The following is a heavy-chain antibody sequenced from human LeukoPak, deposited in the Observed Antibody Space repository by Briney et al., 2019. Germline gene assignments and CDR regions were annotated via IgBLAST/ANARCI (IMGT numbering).Heavy chain of an antibody. CDR3: ARASTVTTRYNIDY. Sequence: PSETLSLTCAVYGGSFSGYYWSWIRQPPGKGLEWIGEINHSGSTNYNPSLKSRVTISVDTSKNQFSLKLSSVTAADTAVYYCARASTVTTRYNIDYWGQGTLVTVSS. J-gene: IGHJ4*02. CDR1: GGSFSGYY. CDR2: INHSGST. V-gene: IGHV4-34*01. D-gene: IGHD4-17*01.